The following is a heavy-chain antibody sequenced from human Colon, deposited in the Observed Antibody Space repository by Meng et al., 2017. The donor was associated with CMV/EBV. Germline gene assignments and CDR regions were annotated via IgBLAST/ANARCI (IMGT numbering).Heavy chain of an antibody. D-gene: IGHD3-10*01. CDR2: INPNSGEA. J-gene: IGHJ4*02. CDR1: GYTFTGNY. V-gene: IGHV1-2*02. Sequence: ASVKVSCKASGYTFTGNYLHWVRQAPGQGPDLTGWINPNSGEAKSAQKFQGRVTLTRDTSISTVYMELSGLRSDDTAVYYCAREGVDTVLVPPVVFLDYWGQGTLVTVSS. CDR3: AREGVDTVLVPPVVFLDY.